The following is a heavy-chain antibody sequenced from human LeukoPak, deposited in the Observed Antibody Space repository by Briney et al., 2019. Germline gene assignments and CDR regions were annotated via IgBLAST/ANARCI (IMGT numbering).Heavy chain of an antibody. Sequence: GASVKVSCKVSGYTLTELSMHWVRQAPGKGREGMGGFDPEDDETIYAQKFQGRVTMTEASSTATAYMELSSLRSEDTAVYYCATDPGGSSGAAFDYWGQGTLVTVSS. J-gene: IGHJ4*02. CDR1: GYTLTELS. V-gene: IGHV1-24*01. CDR3: ATDPGGSSGAAFDY. D-gene: IGHD3-22*01. CDR2: FDPEDDET.